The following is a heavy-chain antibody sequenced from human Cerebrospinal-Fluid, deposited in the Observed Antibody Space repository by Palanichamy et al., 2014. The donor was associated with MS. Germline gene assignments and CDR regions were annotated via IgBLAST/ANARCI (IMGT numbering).Heavy chain of an antibody. CDR2: IYHSGST. V-gene: IGHV4-38-2*02. CDR1: GYSISSGYY. D-gene: IGHD2/OR15-2a*01. Sequence: QVQLQESGPGLVKPSETLSLTCTVSGYSISSGYYWGWIRQPPGKGLEWIGNIYHSGSTYYTPSLKSRVTISVDTSKNQISLKLSSVTAADTALYCAREGSTTYYTYWGHGTLVTVSS. CDR3: AREGSTTYYTY. J-gene: IGHJ4*01.